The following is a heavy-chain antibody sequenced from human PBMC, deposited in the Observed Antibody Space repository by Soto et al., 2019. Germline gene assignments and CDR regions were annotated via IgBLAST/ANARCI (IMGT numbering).Heavy chain of an antibody. J-gene: IGHJ5*02. D-gene: IGHD2-2*02. CDR1: GGNISDVCGS. V-gene: IGHV4-61*01. CDR2: IYYSGRT. Sequence: SVPICVTCAVAGGNISDVCGSWSWIQQPPGKGLEWIGYIYYSGRTNYNPSLKSRVTISVDTSKNQFSLKLSSVTAADTAVYYCARGYCSSTICYIWDNWFDPWGQGTLVTVSS. CDR3: ARGYCSSTICYIWDNWFDP.